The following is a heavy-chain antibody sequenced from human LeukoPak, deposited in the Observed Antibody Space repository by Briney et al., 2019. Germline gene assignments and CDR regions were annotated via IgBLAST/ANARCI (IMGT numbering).Heavy chain of an antibody. V-gene: IGHV4-59*08. J-gene: IGHJ4*02. CDR1: GGSISSYY. D-gene: IGHD5-24*01. CDR2: IYYSGST. CDR3: ARGRDGYNFLNRGEYYYFDY. Sequence: SETLSLTCTVSGGSISSYYWSWIRQPPGKGLEWIGYIYYSGSTNYNPSLKSRVTIPVDTSKNQFSLKLNSVTAADTAVYYCARGRDGYNFLNRGEYYYFDYWGQGTLVTVSS.